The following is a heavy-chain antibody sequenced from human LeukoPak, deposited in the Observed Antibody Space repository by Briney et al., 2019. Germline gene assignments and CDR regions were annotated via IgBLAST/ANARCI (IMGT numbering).Heavy chain of an antibody. CDR2: VSGTGGST. Sequence: TGGSLRLSCAASGFILRSYSMSWVRQAPGKGLEWVSAVSGTGGSTYYADSVKGRFTISRDNSKNTLYLQMNSLRAEDTAVYFCARTYDILTGYSNLFDYWGQGTLVTVSS. J-gene: IGHJ4*02. V-gene: IGHV3-23*01. CDR3: ARTYDILTGYSNLFDY. CDR1: GFILRSYS. D-gene: IGHD3-9*01.